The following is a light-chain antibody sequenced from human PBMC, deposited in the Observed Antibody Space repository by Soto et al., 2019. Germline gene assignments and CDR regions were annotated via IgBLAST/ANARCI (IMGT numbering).Light chain of an antibody. V-gene: IGLV1-40*01. Sequence: QSVLTQPPSVSGAPGQRVTISCTGSSSNIGAGYDVHWYQQLPGTAPKLLIYDNSNRPSGVPDRFSGSKSGTSASLAITGLQAEVEADYYCQSYDSSLSGSVFGGGTKLTVL. J-gene: IGLJ2*01. CDR1: SSNIGAGYD. CDR3: QSYDSSLSGSV. CDR2: DNS.